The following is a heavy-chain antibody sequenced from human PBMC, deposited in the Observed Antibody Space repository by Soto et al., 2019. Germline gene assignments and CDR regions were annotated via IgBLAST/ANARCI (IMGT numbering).Heavy chain of an antibody. CDR1: GESIKSSA. V-gene: IGHV1-3*01. J-gene: IGHJ6*02. D-gene: IGHD2-21*01. Sequence: ACGESIKSSAMHSAYQEKRQRLEWMGWINAGNGNTKYSQKFQGRVTITRDTSASTAYMELSSLRSEDTAVYYCVCGGSRRHLNCSFGMDVCGQRIT. CDR2: INAGNGNT. CDR3: VCGGSRRHLNCSFGMDV.